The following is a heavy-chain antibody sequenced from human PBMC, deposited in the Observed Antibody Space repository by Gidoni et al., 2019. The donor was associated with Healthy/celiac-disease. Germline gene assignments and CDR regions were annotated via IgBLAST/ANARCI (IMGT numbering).Heavy chain of an antibody. CDR2: ISSSSSTI. CDR3: ARDRGYYYGMDV. J-gene: IGHJ6*04. Sequence: EVQLVESGGGLVQPGGSLRLSCAASGFTFSSYSMNWVRQAPGKGLEWVSYISSSSSTIYYADSVKGRFTISRDNAKNSLYLQMNSLRAEDTAVYYCARDRGYYYGMDVWGKGTTVTVSS. CDR1: GFTFSSYS. V-gene: IGHV3-48*01.